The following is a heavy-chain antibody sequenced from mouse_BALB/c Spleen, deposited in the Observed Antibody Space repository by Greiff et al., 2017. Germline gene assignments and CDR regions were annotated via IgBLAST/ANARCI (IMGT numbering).Heavy chain of an antibody. D-gene: IGHD2-2*01. Sequence: VQLQQSGPELVKPGASVKMSCKASGYTFTSYYIHWVKQRPGQGLEWIGWIYPGDGSTKYNEKFKGKTTLTADKSSSTAYMLLSSLTSEDSAIYFCARNGYYDAMDYWGQGTSVTVSS. CDR3: ARNGYYDAMDY. J-gene: IGHJ4*01. CDR1: GYTFTSYY. CDR2: IYPGDGST. V-gene: IGHV1S56*01.